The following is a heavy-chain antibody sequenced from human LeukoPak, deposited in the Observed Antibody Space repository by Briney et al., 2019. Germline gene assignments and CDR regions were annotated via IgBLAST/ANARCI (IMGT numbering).Heavy chain of an antibody. CDR2: INHSGST. CDR3: ARGWRWLHPFDY. V-gene: IGHV4-34*01. CDR1: GGSFSGYY. Sequence: SETLSLTCAVYGGSFSGYYWSWIRQPPGKGLEWIGEINHSGSTNYNPSLRSRVTISVDTSKNQFSLKLSSVTAADTAVYYCARGWRWLHPFDYWGQGTLVTVSS. D-gene: IGHD5-24*01. J-gene: IGHJ4*02.